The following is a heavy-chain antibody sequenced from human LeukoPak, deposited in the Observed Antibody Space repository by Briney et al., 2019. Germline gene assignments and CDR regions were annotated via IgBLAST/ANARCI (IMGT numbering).Heavy chain of an antibody. CDR1: GFTFNSYG. Sequence: GGSLRLSCAASGFTFNSYGMHWVRQAPGKGLEWVAFIRFDGSYKDYADSVKGRFTISRDNAKTSLYLQMNSLRAEDTAVYYCARHLSGITGYTYGRGIDYWGQGTLVTVSS. J-gene: IGHJ4*02. CDR3: ARHLSGITGYTYGRGIDY. D-gene: IGHD5-18*01. V-gene: IGHV3-30*02. CDR2: IRFDGSYK.